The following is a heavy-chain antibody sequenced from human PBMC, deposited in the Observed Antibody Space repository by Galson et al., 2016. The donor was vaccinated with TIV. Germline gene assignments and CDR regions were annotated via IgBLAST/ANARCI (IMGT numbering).Heavy chain of an antibody. J-gene: IGHJ4*02. CDR1: GYTFTSYD. Sequence: SVKVSCKASGYTFTSYDINRVRQATGQGLEWMGWMNPNSGNTGYAQKFRGRVTMTRNTSVRTAYMELSSLRSEDTAVHYCARSGDYGDYWGQGTLVTVSS. V-gene: IGHV1-8*02. D-gene: IGHD4-17*01. CDR3: ARSGDYGDY. CDR2: MNPNSGNT.